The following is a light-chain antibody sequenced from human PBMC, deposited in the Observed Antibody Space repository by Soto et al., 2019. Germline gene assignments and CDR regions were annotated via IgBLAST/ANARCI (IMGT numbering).Light chain of an antibody. V-gene: IGKV3-15*01. CDR1: QSVSSN. Sequence: ETVMTQSPDTLSVSPGERVTLSCRASQSVSSNLAWYQQKPGQAPRLLIYGASTRATGIPARFSGSGSGTEFTLTISSLQSEDFAVYYCQQYNSRPPRTFGQGTKVDI. CDR3: QQYNSRPPRT. CDR2: GAS. J-gene: IGKJ1*01.